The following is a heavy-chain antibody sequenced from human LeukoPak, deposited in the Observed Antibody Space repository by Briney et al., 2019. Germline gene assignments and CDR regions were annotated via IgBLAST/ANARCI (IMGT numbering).Heavy chain of an antibody. CDR1: GYTFTGYY. Sequence: ASVKASCKASGYTFTGYYMHWVRQAPGQGLEWMGWINPNSGGTNYAQKFQGRVTMTRDTSISTAYMELSRLRSDDTAVYYCARTDYYDSSGYYYDWFDPWGQGTLVTVSS. D-gene: IGHD3-22*01. J-gene: IGHJ5*02. CDR2: INPNSGGT. CDR3: ARTDYYDSSGYYYDWFDP. V-gene: IGHV1-2*02.